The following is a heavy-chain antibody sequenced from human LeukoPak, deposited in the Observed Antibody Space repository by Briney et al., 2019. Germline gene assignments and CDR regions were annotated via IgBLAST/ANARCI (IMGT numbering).Heavy chain of an antibody. J-gene: IGHJ4*02. D-gene: IGHD5-12*01. CDR2: IYHSGST. CDR3: ASGYSGYDASY. V-gene: IGHV4-30-4*01. Sequence: TLSLTCTVSGGSISSGDYYWSWIRQPPGKGLAWIRYIYHSGSTYYNPSLKSRVTISVDTSKNQFSLKLSSVTAADTAVYYCASGYSGYDASYWGQGTLVTVSS. CDR1: GGSISSGDYY.